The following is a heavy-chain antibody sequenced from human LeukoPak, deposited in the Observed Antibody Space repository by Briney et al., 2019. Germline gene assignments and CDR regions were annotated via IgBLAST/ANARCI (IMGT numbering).Heavy chain of an antibody. CDR1: GASINNYY. V-gene: IGHV4-59*01. Sequence: SETLSLTCTVSGASINNYYWSWIRQPPGKGLEWIGYIYYYGSTNYNPSLRSRVTISVDTSENQFSLRLTSATAADTAVYYCVRLRGSSGPIDHWGQGTLVTVSS. CDR3: VRLRGSSGPIDH. J-gene: IGHJ4*02. CDR2: IYYYGST. D-gene: IGHD3-22*01.